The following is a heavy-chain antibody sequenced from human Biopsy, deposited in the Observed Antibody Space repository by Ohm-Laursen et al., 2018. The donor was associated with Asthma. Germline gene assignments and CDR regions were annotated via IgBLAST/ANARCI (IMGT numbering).Heavy chain of an antibody. CDR1: GGFLTGHY. D-gene: IGHD1-20*01. J-gene: IGHJ5*02. Sequence: GTLSLTCSVYGGFLTGHYWTWIRPPPGKGLEWIGALDQSGYTNYNPSLKSRVTISADTSKNQFHLTLSSVTAADTAVYFCARAAITGIRGWFDPWGQGTLVTVSS. CDR3: ARAAITGIRGWFDP. V-gene: IGHV4-34*01. CDR2: LDQSGYT.